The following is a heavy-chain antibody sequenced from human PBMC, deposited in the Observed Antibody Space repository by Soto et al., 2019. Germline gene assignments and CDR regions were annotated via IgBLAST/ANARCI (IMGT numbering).Heavy chain of an antibody. CDR2: ISSSSSYI. V-gene: IGHV3-21*01. J-gene: IGHJ3*02. CDR3: ARIGGYCSGGSCYSIASSHDAFDI. D-gene: IGHD2-15*01. Sequence: GGSLRLSCAASGFTFSSYSMNWVRQAPGKGLEWVSSISSSSSYIYYADSVKGRFTISRDNAKNSLYLQMYSLRAEDTAVYYCARIGGYCSGGSCYSIASSHDAFDIWGQGTMVTVSS. CDR1: GFTFSSYS.